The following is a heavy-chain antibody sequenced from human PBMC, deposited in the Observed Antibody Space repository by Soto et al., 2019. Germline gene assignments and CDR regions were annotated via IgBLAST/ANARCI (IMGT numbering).Heavy chain of an antibody. CDR3: TRYTYTSRYSYFGMDV. CDR2: IRSKAYGETT. V-gene: IGHV3-49*04. J-gene: IGHJ6*02. D-gene: IGHD2-2*01. CDR1: GFTFGDYA. Sequence: SLRLSCTCFGFTFGDYAISWARQAPGKGLEWVGAIRSKAYGETTDYGASVKGRFTILRDDSKSIAYLQLNSLQSEDTGVYYCTRYTYTSRYSYFGMDVWGHGTAVTVSS.